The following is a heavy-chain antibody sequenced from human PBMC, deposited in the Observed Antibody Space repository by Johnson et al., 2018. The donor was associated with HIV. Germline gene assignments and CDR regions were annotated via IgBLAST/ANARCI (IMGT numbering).Heavy chain of an antibody. J-gene: IGHJ3*02. CDR2: ISYDGNNK. V-gene: IGHV3-30*04. CDR3: AKERAYISTFDI. D-gene: IGHD2-21*01. Sequence: QVQLVESGGGVVQPGRSLRLSCAASGFTFSSYAIHWVRQSPGKGLEWVAVISYDGNNKYYADSVKGRFTISRDNSKNTLHLQMNSLRAEDAAGYYCAKERAYISTFDIWGQGTLVTVSS. CDR1: GFTFSSYA.